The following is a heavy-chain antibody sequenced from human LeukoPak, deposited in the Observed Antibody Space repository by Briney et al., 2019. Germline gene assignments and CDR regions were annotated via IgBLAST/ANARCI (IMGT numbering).Heavy chain of an antibody. Sequence: GASVKVSCKASGYTFTSYGFSWVRQAPGQGLEWMGWISAYDGNTNSAQKFQGRVIMTTDTTASTAYMELRSLRPDDTAVYYCARDGYGSGKGFFDYWGQGTLVTVSS. J-gene: IGHJ4*02. CDR1: GYTFTSYG. CDR3: ARDGYGSGKGFFDY. V-gene: IGHV1-18*01. CDR2: ISAYDGNT. D-gene: IGHD3-10*01.